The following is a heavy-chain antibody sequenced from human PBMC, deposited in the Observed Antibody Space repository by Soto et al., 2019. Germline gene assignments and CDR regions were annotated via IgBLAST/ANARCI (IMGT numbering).Heavy chain of an antibody. CDR2: IYHSGST. V-gene: IGHV4-4*02. CDR3: ASSGGGEDY. J-gene: IGHJ4*02. CDR1: GGSISSSHW. D-gene: IGHD3-16*01. Sequence: QVQLQESGPGLVKPSGTLSLSCAVSGGSISSSHWWTWVRQPPGKGLEWIGEIYHSGSTNYNPSLKGRVPISVTTSRNQSSLNLSSVTAADPAVYYWASSGGGEDYWGQGILVTVSS.